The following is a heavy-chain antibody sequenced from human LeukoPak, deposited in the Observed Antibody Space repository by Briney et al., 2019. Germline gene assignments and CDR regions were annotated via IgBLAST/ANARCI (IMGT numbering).Heavy chain of an antibody. CDR1: VYTFTIYG. V-gene: IGHV1-18*01. J-gene: IGHJ4*02. D-gene: IGHD2-2*01. Sequence: ASVKVSCKASVYTFTIYGISWVRQAPGQGLEWMGWISAYNGNTNYAQKLQGRVTMTTDTSTSTAYMDLRSLRSDDSAVYYCARDLEDIVVVPAAYTFDYWGQGTLVTVSS. CDR3: ARDLEDIVVVPAAYTFDY. CDR2: ISAYNGNT.